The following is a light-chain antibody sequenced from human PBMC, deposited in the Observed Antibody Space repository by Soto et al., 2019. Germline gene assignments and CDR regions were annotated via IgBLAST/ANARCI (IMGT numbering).Light chain of an antibody. V-gene: IGKV1-39*01. CDR3: QQSYRSPRT. J-gene: IGKJ1*01. CDR1: QSVSSY. Sequence: IQMTQSPGSLSASAGDRVTITCRASQSVSSYLYWYQQKPGRAPQLLIYVASSLPSGVPSRFSGSGSGTDFTLTSSRLQPEDFANYYCQQSYRSPRTFGQGTKVEIK. CDR2: VAS.